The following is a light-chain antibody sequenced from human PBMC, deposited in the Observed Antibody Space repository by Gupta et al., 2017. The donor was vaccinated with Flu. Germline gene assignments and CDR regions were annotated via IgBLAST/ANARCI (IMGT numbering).Light chain of an antibody. J-gene: IGKJ1*01. CDR1: QNIRRY. CDR3: QQSYSRPWT. CDR2: GAS. V-gene: IGKV1-39*01. Sequence: GDRVTITCRASQNIRRYLSWYQQKPGKAPKLLIYGASSLQNGVPSTFSGSGSGTDFTLTISSLQPEDFATYYCQQSYSRPWTFGQGTEVEIK.